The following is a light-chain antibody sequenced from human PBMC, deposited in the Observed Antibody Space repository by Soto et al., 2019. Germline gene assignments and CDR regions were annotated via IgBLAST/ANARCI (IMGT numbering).Light chain of an antibody. CDR3: HQANSFPLS. J-gene: IGKJ4*02. CDR1: QGISSW. CDR2: AAS. Sequence: DIQVTPSPSSVSASVGDRVTITCRARQGISSWLAWYQQKPGKAPKLLIYAASSVQSGVPSSFSGSGSGTEFTPTISSLQPEDFATYYCHQANSFPLSVGGGTKVEIK. V-gene: IGKV1-12*01.